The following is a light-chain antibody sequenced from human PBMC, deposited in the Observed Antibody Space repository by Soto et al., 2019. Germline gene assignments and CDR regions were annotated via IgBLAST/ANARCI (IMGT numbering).Light chain of an antibody. CDR3: QQFHNLPLT. Sequence: DIQMTQSPSSLSASVGDRVTITCLASQDIRDDLNWYQQKPGKAPTLLIYDASDVETGVPSRFSGSGSVTEFILTITTLQPEYLATYYCQQFHNLPLTCGGGTKVEIK. J-gene: IGKJ4*01. V-gene: IGKV1-33*01. CDR1: QDIRDD. CDR2: DAS.